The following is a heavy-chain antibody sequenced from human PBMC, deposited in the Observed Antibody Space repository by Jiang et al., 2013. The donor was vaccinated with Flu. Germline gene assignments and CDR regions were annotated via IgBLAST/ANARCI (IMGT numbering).Heavy chain of an antibody. J-gene: IGHJ6*02. D-gene: IGHD6-13*01. V-gene: IGHV1-18*01. CDR2: ISAYNGNT. Sequence: QGLEWMGWISAYNGNTNYAQKLQGRVTMTTDTSTSTAYMELRSLRSDDTAVYYCATPFYSSSWYWDYYYGMDVWGQGTTVTVSS. CDR3: ATPFYSSSWYWDYYYGMDV.